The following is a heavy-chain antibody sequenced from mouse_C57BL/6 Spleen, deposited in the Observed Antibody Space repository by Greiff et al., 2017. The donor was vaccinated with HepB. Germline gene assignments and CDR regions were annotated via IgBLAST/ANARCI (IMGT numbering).Heavy chain of an antibody. CDR1: GYTFTDYE. D-gene: IGHD1-1*01. V-gene: IGHV1-15*01. CDR2: IDPETGGT. J-gene: IGHJ2*01. Sequence: VQLQQSGAELVRPGASVTLSCKASGYTFTDYEMHWVKQTPVHGLEWIGAIDPETGGTAYNQKFKGKAILTADKSSSTAYMELRSLTSEDSAVYYCTRRVGITTVVATSYYFDYWGQGTTLTVSS. CDR3: TRRVGITTVVATSYYFDY.